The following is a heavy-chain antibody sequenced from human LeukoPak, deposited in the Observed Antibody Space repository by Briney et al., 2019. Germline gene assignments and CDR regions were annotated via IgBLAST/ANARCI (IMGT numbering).Heavy chain of an antibody. D-gene: IGHD1-7*01. V-gene: IGHV3-74*01. J-gene: IGHJ4*02. CDR2: INTDGTTT. Sequence: GGSLRLSCAASGFTFSSRWMHWVRQAPGEGLVWVSRINTDGTTTTYADSVKGRFTISRDNARNTVFLQMNSLRSDDTAVYFYARDFTGGGTPGDDFDYWGPGIQVTVSS. CDR3: ARDFTGGGTPGDDFDY. CDR1: GFTFSSRW.